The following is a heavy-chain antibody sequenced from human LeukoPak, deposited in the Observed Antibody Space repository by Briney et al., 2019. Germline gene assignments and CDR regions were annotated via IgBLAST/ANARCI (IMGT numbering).Heavy chain of an antibody. CDR1: GGSFSGYY. J-gene: IGHJ3*02. Sequence: SETLSLTCAVYGGSFSGYYWNWIRQSPGKGLEWIGEINQSGSTSYNPSLKSRVTISVDTSKNQFSLKLSSVTAADTAVYYCARTREEMAPFDAFDIWGQGTMVTVSS. D-gene: IGHD5-24*01. V-gene: IGHV4-34*01. CDR2: INQSGST. CDR3: ARTREEMAPFDAFDI.